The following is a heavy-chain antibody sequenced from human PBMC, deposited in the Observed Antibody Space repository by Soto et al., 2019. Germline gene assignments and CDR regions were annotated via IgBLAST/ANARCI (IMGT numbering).Heavy chain of an antibody. CDR3: ARGDDFWSGPTDHLSYGMDV. J-gene: IGHJ6*02. CDR2: IYYSGST. D-gene: IGHD3-3*01. Sequence: QVQLQESGPGLVKPSQTLSLTCTVSGGSISSGGYYWSWIRQHPGKGLEWIGYIYYSGSTYYNPSIKSRVSISVDTSKNQFSLKLSSVTAADTAVYYCARGDDFWSGPTDHLSYGMDVWGQGTTVTVSS. CDR1: GGSISSGGYY. V-gene: IGHV4-31*03.